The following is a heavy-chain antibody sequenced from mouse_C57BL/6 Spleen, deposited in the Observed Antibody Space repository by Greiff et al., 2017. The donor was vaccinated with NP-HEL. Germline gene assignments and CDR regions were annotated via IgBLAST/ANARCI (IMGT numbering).Heavy chain of an antibody. Sequence: VQLQQSGAELVRPGTSVKMSCKASGYTFTNYWIGWAKQRPGHGLEWIGDIYPGGGYTNYNEKFKGKATLTADKSSSTAYMQFSSLTSEDSAIYYCARSRDSYAMDDWGQGTSVTVSS. V-gene: IGHV1-63*01. CDR3: ARSRDSYAMDD. CDR1: GYTFTNYW. J-gene: IGHJ4*01. CDR2: IYPGGGYT.